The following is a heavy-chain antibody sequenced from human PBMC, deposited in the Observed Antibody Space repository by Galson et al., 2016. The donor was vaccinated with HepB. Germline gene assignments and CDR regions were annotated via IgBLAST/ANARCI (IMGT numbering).Heavy chain of an antibody. J-gene: IGHJ6*03. Sequence: SVKVSCKASGYTFSNYGINWVRQARGQGLEWMGWISAYNGDTNYAQSLQGRVTMTIDTSTTTAYMELRSLTSDDTAVYYCGRDLYAVVPGTFVGDYFYYMDVGGKGTTVTV. V-gene: IGHV1-18*01. CDR1: GYTFSNYG. D-gene: IGHD2-15*01. CDR2: ISAYNGDT. CDR3: GRDLYAVVPGTFVGDYFYYMDV.